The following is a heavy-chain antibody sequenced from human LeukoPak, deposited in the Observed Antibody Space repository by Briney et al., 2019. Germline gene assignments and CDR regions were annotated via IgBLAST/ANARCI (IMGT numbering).Heavy chain of an antibody. Sequence: ASVKVSCKVSGYTLTELSMHWVRQAPGKGLEWMGDFDPEDGETIYAQKFQGRVTMTEDTSTDTAYMELSSLRSEDTAVYYCATVLGDYGDPSAELDYWGQGTLVTVSS. D-gene: IGHD4-17*01. CDR3: ATVLGDYGDPSAELDY. CDR2: FDPEDGET. V-gene: IGHV1-24*01. J-gene: IGHJ4*02. CDR1: GYTLTELS.